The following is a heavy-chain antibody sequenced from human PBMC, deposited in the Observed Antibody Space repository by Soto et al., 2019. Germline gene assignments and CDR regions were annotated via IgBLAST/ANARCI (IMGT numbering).Heavy chain of an antibody. CDR1: GFTFSSYA. CDR3: AREAPAYPGYFDY. Sequence: HPGGSLRLSCAASGFTFSSYAMHWVRQAPGKGLEWVAVISYDGSNKYYADSVKGRFTISRDNSKNTLYLQMNSLRAEDTAVYYCAREAPAYPGYFDYWGQGTLVTVSS. V-gene: IGHV3-30-3*01. J-gene: IGHJ4*02. CDR2: ISYDGSNK.